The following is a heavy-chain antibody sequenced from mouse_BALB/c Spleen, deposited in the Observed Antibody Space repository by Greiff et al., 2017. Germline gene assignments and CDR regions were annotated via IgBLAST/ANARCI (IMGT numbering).Heavy chain of an antibody. CDR2: ISSGGGST. CDR3: ARHTGGRQSYFDY. D-gene: IGHD1-1*01. V-gene: IGHV5-12-1*01. CDR1: GFAFSSYD. Sequence: EVQLVESGGGLVKPGGSLKLSCAASGFAFSSYDMSWVRQTPEKRLEWVAYISSGGGSTYYPDTVKGRFTISRDNAKNTLYLQMSSLKSEDTAMYYCARHTGGRQSYFDYWGQGTTLTVSA. J-gene: IGHJ2*01.